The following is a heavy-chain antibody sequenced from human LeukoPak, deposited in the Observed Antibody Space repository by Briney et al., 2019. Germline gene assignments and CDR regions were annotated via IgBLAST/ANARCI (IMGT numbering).Heavy chain of an antibody. V-gene: IGHV4-4*02. D-gene: IGHD2-15*01. CDR2: IYHSGST. CDR1: GGSISSSNW. CDR3: ARDPSACSGGSCYSGY. J-gene: IGHJ4*02. Sequence: SETLSLTCAVSGGSISSSNWWSWVRQPPGKGLEWIGEIYHSGSTNYNPSLKSRVTISVDKSKNQFSLKLSSVTAADTAVYHCARDPSACSGGSCYSGYWGQGTLVTVSS.